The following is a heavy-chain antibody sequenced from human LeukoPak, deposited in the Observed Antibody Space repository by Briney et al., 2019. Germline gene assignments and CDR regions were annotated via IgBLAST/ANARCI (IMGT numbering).Heavy chain of an antibody. CDR1: GYTFTSYG. CDR3: ARDRSGSHPFDY. Sequence: GESLKISCKGSGYTFTSYGISWVRQAPGQGLEWMGWISAYNGNTNYAQKLQGRVTMATDTSTSTAYMELRSLRSDDTAVYYCARDRSGSHPFDYWGQGTLVTVSS. J-gene: IGHJ4*02. D-gene: IGHD1-26*01. V-gene: IGHV1-18*01. CDR2: ISAYNGNT.